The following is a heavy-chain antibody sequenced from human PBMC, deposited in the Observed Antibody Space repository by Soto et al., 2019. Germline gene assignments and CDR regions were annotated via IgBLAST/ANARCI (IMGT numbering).Heavy chain of an antibody. CDR1: GFTFSSYG. V-gene: IGHV3-33*01. D-gene: IGHD3-3*01. CDR3: ARAKPTGFWEPKPIDY. CDR2: IWYDGSNK. J-gene: IGHJ4*02. Sequence: LRLSCAASGFTFSSYGMHWVRHAPVKGLEWVAVIWYDGSNKYYADSVKGRFTISRDNSKNTLYLQMNSLRAEDTAVYYCARAKPTGFWEPKPIDYWGQGTLVTVSS.